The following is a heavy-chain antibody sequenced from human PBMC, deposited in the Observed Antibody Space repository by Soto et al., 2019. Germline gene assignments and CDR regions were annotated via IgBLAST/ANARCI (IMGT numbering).Heavy chain of an antibody. J-gene: IGHJ5*02. Sequence: ASVKVSCKASGYTFTGYYMHWVPQAPGQGLEWMGWLNPNSGGTNYAQKFQGWVTMTRDTSISTAYMELSRLRSDDTAVYYCARGLYCSSTSCYTGWFDLWGQGTLVTVSS. D-gene: IGHD2-2*02. CDR2: LNPNSGGT. V-gene: IGHV1-2*04. CDR1: GYTFTGYY. CDR3: ARGLYCSSTSCYTGWFDL.